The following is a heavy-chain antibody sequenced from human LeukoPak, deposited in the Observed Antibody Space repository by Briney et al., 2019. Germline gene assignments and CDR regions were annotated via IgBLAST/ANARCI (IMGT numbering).Heavy chain of an antibody. D-gene: IGHD1-26*01. J-gene: IGHJ3*02. CDR2: ISYSGST. CDR3: ASSPSHGAHLDAFDI. CDR1: GGSISNSNYY. V-gene: IGHV4-39*01. Sequence: NASETLSLTCTVSGGSISNSNYYWGWIRQPPGKGLEWIGGISYSGSTYYTPSLKGRVTISVDTAKNQFSLKLSPVTAADTAVYYCASSPSHGAHLDAFDIWGQGTMVTVSS.